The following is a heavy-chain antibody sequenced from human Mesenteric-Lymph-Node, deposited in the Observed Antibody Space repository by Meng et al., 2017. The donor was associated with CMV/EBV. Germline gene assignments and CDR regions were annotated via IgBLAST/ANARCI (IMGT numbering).Heavy chain of an antibody. CDR2: INPSNGGP. CDR3: AREGGDYINDAFDI. D-gene: IGHD2-21*01. CDR1: GYIFIGYH. V-gene: IGHV1-2*02. J-gene: IGHJ3*02. Sequence: ASVKVSCKTSGYIFIGYHIHWVRQAPGQGLEWVGSINPSNGGPALAQKFQGRVTMTRDTSISTAYMELSRLRSDDTAVYYCAREGGDYINDAFDIWGQGTMVTVSS.